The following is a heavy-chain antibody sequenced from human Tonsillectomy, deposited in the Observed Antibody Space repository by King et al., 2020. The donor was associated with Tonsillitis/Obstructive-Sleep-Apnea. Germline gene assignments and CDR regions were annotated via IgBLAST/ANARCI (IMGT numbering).Heavy chain of an antibody. J-gene: IGHJ5*02. CDR2: IYPGESDI. CDR3: ARHRDNGDDVTDGFDP. V-gene: IGHV5-51*01. CDR1: GYSFSNYW. D-gene: IGHD4-17*01. Sequence: GQLVQSGAEVKKPGESLKISCKGSGYSFSNYWIGWVRQMPGKGLEWMGIIYPGESDIRYSPSFQGHVTISADKSISTAYLQWSSLKTSDTAMYYCARHRDNGDDVTDGFDPWGQGTLVTVSS.